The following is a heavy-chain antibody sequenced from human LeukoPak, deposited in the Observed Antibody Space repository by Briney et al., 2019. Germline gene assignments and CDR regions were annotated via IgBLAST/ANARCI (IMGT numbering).Heavy chain of an antibody. Sequence: SQTLSLTCSVSGGSIRSGSYYWSWIRQHPGKGLEWIGYIHYSGRTYYNPSLKSRVMVSVDTSKNQFSLRLSSVTAADTAVYYCARELRYSTNYSYYYGMDVWGKGTTVTVSS. V-gene: IGHV4-31*03. CDR2: IHYSGRT. CDR1: GGSIRSGSYY. CDR3: ARELRYSTNYSYYYGMDV. J-gene: IGHJ6*04. D-gene: IGHD3-9*01.